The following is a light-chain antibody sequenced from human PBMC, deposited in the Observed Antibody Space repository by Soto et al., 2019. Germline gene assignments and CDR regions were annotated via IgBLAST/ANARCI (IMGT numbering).Light chain of an antibody. CDR1: SSNIGTNY. V-gene: IGLV1-47*01. CDR2: TNN. CDR3: AAWDDSLSGVV. J-gene: IGLJ2*01. Sequence: QSVLTQPPSASGTPGQSVTVSCSGSSSNIGTNYVYWYQQLPGTAPRLLIYTNNRRSSGVPDRFSGSKSGTSASLAISGLRSEDEADYYCAAWDDSLSGVVFGGGTQLTVL.